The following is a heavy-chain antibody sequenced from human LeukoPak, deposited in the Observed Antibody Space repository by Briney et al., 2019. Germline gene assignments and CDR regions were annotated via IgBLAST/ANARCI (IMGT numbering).Heavy chain of an antibody. Sequence: ASVKVSCKASGYTFAAYYIHWVRQAPGQGLEWMGWITPNSGGTNYAQKFQGRVTMTRDTSINTAYMELSRLTSDDTAVYYCARDPYDYNDGRGNWFDPWGQGTLVTVSS. CDR2: ITPNSGGT. D-gene: IGHD5-12*01. V-gene: IGHV1-2*02. J-gene: IGHJ5*02. CDR1: GYTFAAYY. CDR3: ARDPYDYNDGRGNWFDP.